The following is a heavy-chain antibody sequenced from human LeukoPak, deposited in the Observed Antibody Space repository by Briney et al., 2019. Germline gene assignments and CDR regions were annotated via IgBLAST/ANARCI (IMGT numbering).Heavy chain of an antibody. J-gene: IGHJ5*02. V-gene: IGHV3-9*01. D-gene: IGHD6-13*01. CDR1: GFTFDDYA. CDR3: AKDGSSWYFGKFDP. Sequence: PGGSLRLSCAASGFTFDDYAMHWVRQVPGKGLEWVSGISWNSGSIGYADSVKGRFTISRDNSKNTLYLQMNSLRAEDTAVYYCAKDGSSWYFGKFDPWGQGTLVTVSS. CDR2: ISWNSGSI.